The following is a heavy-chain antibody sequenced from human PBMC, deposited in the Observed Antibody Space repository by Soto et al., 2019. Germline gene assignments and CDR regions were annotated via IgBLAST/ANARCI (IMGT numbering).Heavy chain of an antibody. Sequence: GGFLRLSCAASGFTFSSYSMNWVRQAPGKGLEWVSYISSSSSTIYYADSVKGRFTISRDNAKNSLYLQMNSLRAEDTAVYYCARSPGHDFWSGYRFDYWGQGTLVTVSS. V-gene: IGHV3-48*01. J-gene: IGHJ4*02. CDR1: GFTFSSYS. D-gene: IGHD3-3*01. CDR3: ARSPGHDFWSGYRFDY. CDR2: ISSSSSTI.